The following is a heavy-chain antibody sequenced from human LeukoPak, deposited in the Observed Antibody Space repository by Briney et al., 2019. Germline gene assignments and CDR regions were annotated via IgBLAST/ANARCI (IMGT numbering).Heavy chain of an antibody. Sequence: SVKVSCKASGGTFSSYTISWVRQAPGQGLEWMGRIIPILGIANYAQEFQGRVTITADKSTSTAYMELSSLRSEDTAVYYCARVGVLRFLKDPWFDPWGQGTQVTVSS. D-gene: IGHD3-3*01. CDR1: GGTFSSYT. CDR2: IIPILGIA. J-gene: IGHJ5*02. CDR3: ARVGVLRFLKDPWFDP. V-gene: IGHV1-69*02.